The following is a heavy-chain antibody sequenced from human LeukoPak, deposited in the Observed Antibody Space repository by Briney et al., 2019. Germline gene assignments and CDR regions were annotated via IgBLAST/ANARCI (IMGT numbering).Heavy chain of an antibody. D-gene: IGHD5-18*01. J-gene: IGHJ4*02. V-gene: IGHV1-46*01. Sequence: ASVKVSRKASGYTFTSYYMHWARQAPGQWLEWMGIINPSGGSTSYAQKFQGRVTMTRDMSTSTVYMELSSLRAEDTAVYYCAKDFFPPGYAGGSFDYWGQGALVTVPS. CDR1: GYTFTSYY. CDR3: AKDFFPPGYAGGSFDY. CDR2: INPSGGST.